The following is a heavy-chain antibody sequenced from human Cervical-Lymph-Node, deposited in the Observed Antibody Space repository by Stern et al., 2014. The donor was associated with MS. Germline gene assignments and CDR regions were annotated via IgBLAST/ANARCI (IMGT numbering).Heavy chain of an antibody. Sequence: VQLVESGAEVKKPGSSVKVSCKASGGTFSRSTISWVRQAPGQGLEWMGGIIPLFGTANYAQKFQGRVTITADESTSTAYMELSSLRSEDTAVYYCARELSQVLVYWGQGTLVTVSS. CDR3: ARELSQVLVY. CDR1: GGTFSRST. V-gene: IGHV1-69*01. CDR2: IIPLFGTA. J-gene: IGHJ4*02.